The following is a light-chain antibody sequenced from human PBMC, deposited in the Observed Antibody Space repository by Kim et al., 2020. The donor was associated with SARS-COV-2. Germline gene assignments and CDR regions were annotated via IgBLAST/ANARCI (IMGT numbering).Light chain of an antibody. Sequence: NFMLTQPHSVSESPGKTVTISCTGSSGSIASNYVQWYQQRPGSAPTTVIYEDNQRPSGVPDRFSCSIDSSSNSASLTISGLKTEDEADYYCQCYDSSNLWVFGGGTQLTVL. J-gene: IGLJ3*02. CDR1: SGSIASNY. CDR3: QCYDSSNLWV. V-gene: IGLV6-57*02. CDR2: EDN.